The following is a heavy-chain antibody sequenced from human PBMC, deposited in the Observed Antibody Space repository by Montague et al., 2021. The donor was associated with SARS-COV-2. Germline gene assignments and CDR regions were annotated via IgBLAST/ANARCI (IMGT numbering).Heavy chain of an antibody. J-gene: IGHJ1*01. Sequence: PALVKPTQTLTLTCTFSGFSLTTSGVGVAWIRQPPGKALEWLALIYWDEDEHYNPALQSRLTNTKDTSRNQVVLTMANVDPVDTGTYYCAHTIGSSVAYFRYWGQGSLVTVSS. CDR1: GFSLTTSGVG. CDR3: AHTIGSSVAYFRY. V-gene: IGHV2-5*02. D-gene: IGHD1-26*01. CDR2: IYWDEDE.